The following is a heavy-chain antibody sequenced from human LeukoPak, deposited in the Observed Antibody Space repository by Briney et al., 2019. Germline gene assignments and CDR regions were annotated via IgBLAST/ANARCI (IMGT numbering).Heavy chain of an antibody. Sequence: GASVKVSCKVSGYTLTELSMHWVRQAPGKGLEWMGGFDPEDGETIYAQKFQGRVTMTEDTSTDTAYMELSSLRSEDTAVYYCATGMEWLPGDYYMDVWGKGTTVTVSS. CDR2: FDPEDGET. J-gene: IGHJ6*03. D-gene: IGHD3-3*01. CDR1: GYTLTELS. CDR3: ATGMEWLPGDYYMDV. V-gene: IGHV1-24*01.